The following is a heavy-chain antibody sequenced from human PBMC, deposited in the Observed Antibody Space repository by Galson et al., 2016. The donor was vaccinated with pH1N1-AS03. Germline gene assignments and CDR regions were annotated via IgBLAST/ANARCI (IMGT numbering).Heavy chain of an antibody. CDR1: AFTFSCCG. CDR2: IKEGGGEK. J-gene: IGHJ5*02. Sequence: SMRLPSAAFAFTFSCCGVSWVRRAPGKGLEWVDTIKEGGGEKRYVDSAKGQFTIAIDKAKNSQYLQMNSLRVEDTAVYYCARDQTWGPGTLVTVSS. CDR3: ARDQT. V-gene: IGHV3-7*03.